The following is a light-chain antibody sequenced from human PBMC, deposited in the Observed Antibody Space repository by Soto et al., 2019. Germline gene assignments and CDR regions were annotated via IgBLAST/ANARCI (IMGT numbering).Light chain of an antibody. CDR1: SSDVGGYNY. J-gene: IGLJ2*01. V-gene: IGLV2-14*01. Sequence: QSVLTQPASVSGSPGQSITISCTGTSSDVGGYNYVSWYQQHPGKAPKLMIYDVSNRPSGVSNRFSGSKSVNTASLTTSGLQADDEADYYCSSYTSSSTLMVFGGGTKPTVL. CDR3: SSYTSSSTLMV. CDR2: DVS.